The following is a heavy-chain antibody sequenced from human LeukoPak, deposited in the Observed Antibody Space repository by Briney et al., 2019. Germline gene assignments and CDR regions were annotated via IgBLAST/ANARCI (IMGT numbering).Heavy chain of an antibody. Sequence: ASVKVSCKASGGTFSSYAISWVRQAPGQGLEWMGIINPSGGSTSYAQKFQGRVTMTRDTSTSTVYMELSSLRSEDTAVYYCARESDSGSYNDGYFDYWGQGTLVTVSS. CDR2: INPSGGST. J-gene: IGHJ4*02. D-gene: IGHD1-26*01. V-gene: IGHV1-46*01. CDR3: ARESDSGSYNDGYFDY. CDR1: GGTFSSYA.